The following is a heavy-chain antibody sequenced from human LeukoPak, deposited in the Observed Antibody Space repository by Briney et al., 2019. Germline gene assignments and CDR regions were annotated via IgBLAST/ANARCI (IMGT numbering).Heavy chain of an antibody. CDR2: INPSGTT. CDR1: CASISGYY. CDR3: ARGIVAPLYP. J-gene: IGHJ5*02. V-gene: IGHV4-34*01. Sequence: PSETLSLTCSVYCASISGYYLSWIRQPPVNGPESIGEINPSGTTHYNPSFKSRVTISVDTSNNQFSLKLISVTAADTAVYYCARGIVAPLYPRGQVPLVRVSS. D-gene: IGHD2-2*01.